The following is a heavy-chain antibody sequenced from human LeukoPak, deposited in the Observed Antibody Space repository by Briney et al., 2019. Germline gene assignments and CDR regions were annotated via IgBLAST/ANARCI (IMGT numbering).Heavy chain of an antibody. J-gene: IGHJ5*02. CDR2: INLGDSDT. CDR1: GYTFTSYA. CDR3: ARRPYSGSPNWFDP. Sequence: KVSCKASGYTFTSYAMHWVRQAPGQRLEWMGIINLGDSDTKYSPSFQGQVTISLDKSIGTAYLQWRSLKASDTAMYYCARRPYSGSPNWFDPWGQGTLVTVSS. V-gene: IGHV5-51*01. D-gene: IGHD1-26*01.